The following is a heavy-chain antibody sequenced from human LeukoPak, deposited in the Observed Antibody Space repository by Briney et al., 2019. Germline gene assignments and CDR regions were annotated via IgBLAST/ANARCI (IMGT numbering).Heavy chain of an antibody. Sequence: SETLSLNCIVSNGSISGNYWSWIRQPPGKGLEWTGYIYSTGSTNYNPSLKSRVTISIDTSKKQLSLQLNSVTAGDTAVYFCAKGSGYWGFDSWGQRTLVIVSS. D-gene: IGHD2-15*01. CDR2: IYSTGST. CDR3: AKGSGYWGFDS. CDR1: NGSISGNY. J-gene: IGHJ4*02. V-gene: IGHV4-4*08.